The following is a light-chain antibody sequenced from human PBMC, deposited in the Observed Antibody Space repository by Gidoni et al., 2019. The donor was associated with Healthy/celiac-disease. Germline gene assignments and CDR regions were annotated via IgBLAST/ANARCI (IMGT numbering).Light chain of an antibody. CDR2: ATS. CDR1: TGAVTGGHY. V-gene: IGLV7-46*01. J-gene: IGLJ2*01. Sequence: QAVVTQEPALKVSRGGTVTLPWGSSTGAVTGGHYPYWFQQKPGQAPRTLIYATSNNHSWTPARFSGSLLGGKAALTLSGAQPEDEAEYYCLLSFSGPVVFGGGTKLTVL. CDR3: LLSFSGPVV.